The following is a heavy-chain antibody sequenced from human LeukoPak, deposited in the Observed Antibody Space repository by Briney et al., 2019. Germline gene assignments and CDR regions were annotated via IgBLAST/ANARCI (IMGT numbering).Heavy chain of an antibody. CDR1: GYTFTGYY. Sequence: ASVKVSCKASGYTFTGYYMHWVRQAPGQGLEWMGWINPNSGGTNYAQKFQGRVTMTRDTSISTAYMELSRLRSDDTAVYYCARSWGSSWFRGAFDIWGQGTMVTVSS. CDR3: ARSWGSSWFRGAFDI. D-gene: IGHD6-13*01. J-gene: IGHJ3*02. CDR2: INPNSGGT. V-gene: IGHV1-2*02.